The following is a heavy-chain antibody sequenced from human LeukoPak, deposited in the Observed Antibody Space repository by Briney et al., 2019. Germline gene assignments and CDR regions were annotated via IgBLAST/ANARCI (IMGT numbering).Heavy chain of an antibody. V-gene: IGHV3-9*01. CDR2: ISWNSGSM. CDR3: ARDKGFWAYSGSYFDY. Sequence: GGSLRLSCTTSGFKFDDYAMHWVRQAPGKGLEWVSSISWNSGSMGYVDSVQGRFTISRDNAKNTLYLQMNSLRVEDTAVYYCARDKGFWAYSGSYFDYWGQGTLVTVSS. CDR1: GFKFDDYA. D-gene: IGHD1-26*01. J-gene: IGHJ4*02.